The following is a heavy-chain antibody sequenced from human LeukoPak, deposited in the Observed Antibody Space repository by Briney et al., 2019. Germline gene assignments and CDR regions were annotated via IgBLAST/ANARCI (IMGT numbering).Heavy chain of an antibody. CDR1: GFTFSSYA. V-gene: IGHV3-23*01. Sequence: GGSLRLSCAASGFTFSSYAMSWVRQAPGKGLEWVSAISGSGGSTYYADSVKGRFTISRDNSKNTLYLQMNSLRAEDTAVYYCARGYCSSTSCYTDYWGQGTLVTVSS. D-gene: IGHD2-2*02. CDR3: ARGYCSSTSCYTDY. J-gene: IGHJ4*02. CDR2: ISGSGGST.